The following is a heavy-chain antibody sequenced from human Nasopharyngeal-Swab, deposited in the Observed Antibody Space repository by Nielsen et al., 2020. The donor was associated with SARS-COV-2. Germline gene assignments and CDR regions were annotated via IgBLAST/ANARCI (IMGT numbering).Heavy chain of an antibody. V-gene: IGHV3-53*04. Sequence: WIRQPPGKGPEWVSVIYSGGSTYYADSVKGRFTISRHNSKNTLYLQMNSLRAEDTAVYYCARGGAPQGYSYAPGSLDWFDPWGQGTLVTVSS. J-gene: IGHJ5*02. CDR2: IYSGGST. CDR3: ARGGAPQGYSYAPGSLDWFDP. D-gene: IGHD5-18*01.